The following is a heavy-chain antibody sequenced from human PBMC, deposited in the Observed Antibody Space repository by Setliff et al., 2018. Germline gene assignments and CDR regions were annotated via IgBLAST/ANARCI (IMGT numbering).Heavy chain of an antibody. CDR1: GGTFSSHA. J-gene: IGHJ4*02. Sequence: SVKVSCKASGGTFSSHAISWVRQAPGQGLEWMGGIILIFGTVNYAQKLQGRVTITADESTSTAYMELSSLRSEDTAVYYCARAPDWGSFDFDYWGQGTLVTVSS. V-gene: IGHV1-69*13. CDR3: ARAPDWGSFDFDY. D-gene: IGHD7-27*01. CDR2: IILIFGTV.